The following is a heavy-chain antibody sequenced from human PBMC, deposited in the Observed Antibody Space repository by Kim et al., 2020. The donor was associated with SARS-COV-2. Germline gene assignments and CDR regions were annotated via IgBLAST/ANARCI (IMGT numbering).Heavy chain of an antibody. J-gene: IGHJ4*02. Sequence: SETLSLTCTVYGESFSGNYWSWIRQPPGMGLEWLGEIHPFGSTHYNPSLASRLSISLDASKKQMSLKVNSVTAADTAVYYCARGQDSAKTGYWGQGTLVTVSS. CDR3: ARGQDSAKTGY. CDR1: GESFSGNY. CDR2: IHPFGST. D-gene: IGHD5-18*01. V-gene: IGHV4-34*01.